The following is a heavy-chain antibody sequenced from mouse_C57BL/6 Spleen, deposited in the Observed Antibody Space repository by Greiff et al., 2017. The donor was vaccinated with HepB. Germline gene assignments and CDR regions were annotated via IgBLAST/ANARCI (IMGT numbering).Heavy chain of an antibody. CDR2: ISNLAYSI. D-gene: IGHD2-2*01. CDR1: GFTFSDYG. J-gene: IGHJ4*01. Sequence: VQLKESGGGLVQPGGSLKLSCAASGFTFSDYGMAWVRQAPRKGPEWVAFISNLAYSIYYADTVTGRFTISRENAKNTLYLEMSSLRSEDTAMYYCARAGLRRDYYAMDYWGQGTSVTVSS. CDR3: ARAGLRRDYYAMDY. V-gene: IGHV5-15*01.